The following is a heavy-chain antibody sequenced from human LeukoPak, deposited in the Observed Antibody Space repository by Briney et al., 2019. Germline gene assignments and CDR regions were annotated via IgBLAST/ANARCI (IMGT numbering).Heavy chain of an antibody. CDR3: AREVEYYYYMDV. CDR1: GFTFDDYA. Sequence: GGSLRLSCAASGFTFDDYAMHWVRQAPGKGLEWVSLISWDGGSTYYADSVKGRFTISRDNSKNSLYLQMNSLRAEDTALYYCAREVEYYYYMDVWGKGTTVTVSS. V-gene: IGHV3-43D*03. D-gene: IGHD5-24*01. J-gene: IGHJ6*03. CDR2: ISWDGGST.